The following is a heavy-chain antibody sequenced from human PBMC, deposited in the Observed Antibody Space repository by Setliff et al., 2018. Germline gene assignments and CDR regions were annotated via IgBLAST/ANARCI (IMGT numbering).Heavy chain of an antibody. D-gene: IGHD3-10*01. CDR2: INPNSGVT. V-gene: IGHV1-2*02. Sequence: ASVKVSCKASGYTFISYYVHWARQAPGQGLEWMGIINPNSGVTNYAQKFQGRVTMTRDTSISTAYMELSSLRSDDTAVYYCARVATLIRGVTVNWFDPWGQGTLVTV. CDR3: ARVATLIRGVTVNWFDP. J-gene: IGHJ5*02. CDR1: GYTFISYY.